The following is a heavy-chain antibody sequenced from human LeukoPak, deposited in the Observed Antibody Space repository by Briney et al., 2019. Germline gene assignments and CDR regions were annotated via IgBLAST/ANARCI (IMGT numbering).Heavy chain of an antibody. CDR1: GGTFSSYA. Sequence: ASVKVSCKASGGTFSSYAISWVRQAPGQGLEWMGGIIPSGGSTSYAQKFQGRVTMTRDTSTSTVYMELSSLRSEDTAVYYCARGGSLTHLTYYYDSSAYSPGDYWGQGTLVTVSS. V-gene: IGHV1-46*01. D-gene: IGHD3-22*01. CDR3: ARGGSLTHLTYYYDSSAYSPGDY. J-gene: IGHJ4*02. CDR2: IIPSGGST.